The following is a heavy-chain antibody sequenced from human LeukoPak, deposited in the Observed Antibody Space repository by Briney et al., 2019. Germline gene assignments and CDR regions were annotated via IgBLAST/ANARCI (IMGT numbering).Heavy chain of an antibody. CDR3: ARVRDDYFFDF. CDR1: GDSISTSHYY. Sequence: SETLSLTCTVPGDSISTSHYYWSWVRQHPGTGLEWIAYIHYIGSSYYNPSLESRVTMSVDTSTNQFSLSVASVTAADTAVYYCARVRDDYFFDFWGQGILVSVSS. V-gene: IGHV4-31*03. CDR2: IHYIGSS. J-gene: IGHJ4*02. D-gene: IGHD3-3*01.